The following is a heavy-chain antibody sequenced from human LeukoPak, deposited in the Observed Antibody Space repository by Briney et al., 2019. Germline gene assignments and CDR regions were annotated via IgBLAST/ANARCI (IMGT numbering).Heavy chain of an antibody. D-gene: IGHD2-8*02. CDR2: IDSDGGDK. CDR1: DFTLSPYW. J-gene: IGHJ4*02. Sequence: GGSLRLSCAASDFTLSPYWMTWVRQAPGRGLEWVANIDSDGGDKYYGDSVKGRFSITRDNAENSLFLQMNNLRVEDSAVYYCARGGSGSSKYWVFWGQGTLVTVSS. V-gene: IGHV3-7*01. CDR3: ARGGSGSSKYWVF.